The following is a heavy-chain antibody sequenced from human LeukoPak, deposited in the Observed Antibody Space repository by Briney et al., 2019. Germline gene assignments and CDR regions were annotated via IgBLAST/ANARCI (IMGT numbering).Heavy chain of an antibody. Sequence: GGSLRLSCVVSGFAVTGYSMHWVRQAPGKGLEWVAVISYDGHNEYYADSVKGRFTISRDNSKNTVYVQMNSLRAEDTAVYYCAKGVGYGGMDVWGQGTTVTVSS. J-gene: IGHJ6*02. CDR2: ISYDGHNE. CDR3: AKGVGYGGMDV. D-gene: IGHD2-8*01. CDR1: GFAVTGYS. V-gene: IGHV3-30*04.